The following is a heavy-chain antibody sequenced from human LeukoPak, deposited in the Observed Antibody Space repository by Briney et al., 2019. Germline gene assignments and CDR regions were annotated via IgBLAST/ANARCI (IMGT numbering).Heavy chain of an antibody. J-gene: IGHJ3*02. D-gene: IGHD3-9*01. CDR3: ARLYYDILTGYPDAFDI. CDR1: GGSISSSSYY. V-gene: IGHV4-39*01. Sequence: PSETLSLTCTVSGGSISSSSYYWGWIRQPPGKGLEWIGSIYYSGSTYYNPSLKSRVTISVDTSKNQFSLKLSSVTAADTAVYYCARLYYDILTGYPDAFDIWGQGTMVTVSS. CDR2: IYYSGST.